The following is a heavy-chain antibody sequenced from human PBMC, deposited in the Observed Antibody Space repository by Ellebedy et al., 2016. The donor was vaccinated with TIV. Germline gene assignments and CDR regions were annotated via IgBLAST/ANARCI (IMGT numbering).Heavy chain of an antibody. CDR2: INPGGGVQ. CDR3: ATDGRYGDFLSPEHAFEF. J-gene: IGHJ3*01. Sequence: GESLKISCAAPGFPFRSYWMSWVPHAPGKRLEWVATINPGGGVQYYVASVKGRFIISRDNAKNSVYLQMNRVRADDTAVYFCATDGRYGDFLSPEHAFEFWGQGAMVTVSS. D-gene: IGHD4-17*01. CDR1: GFPFRSYW. V-gene: IGHV3-7*01.